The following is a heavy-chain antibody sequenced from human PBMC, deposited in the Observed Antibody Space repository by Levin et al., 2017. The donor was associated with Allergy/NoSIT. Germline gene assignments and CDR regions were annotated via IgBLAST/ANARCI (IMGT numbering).Heavy chain of an antibody. Sequence: NASETLSLTCTVSGDSISTYYWRWIRQPPGKGLEWIGYIYHTGGTNFNPSLKSRLTMSIDTSKKQFSLKLRSMTAADTAVYYCARGGSKWYDGMDVWGQGTAVTVSS. V-gene: IGHV4-59*01. CDR2: IYHTGGT. CDR3: ARGGSKWYDGMDV. J-gene: IGHJ6*02. D-gene: IGHD6-13*01. CDR1: GDSISTYY.